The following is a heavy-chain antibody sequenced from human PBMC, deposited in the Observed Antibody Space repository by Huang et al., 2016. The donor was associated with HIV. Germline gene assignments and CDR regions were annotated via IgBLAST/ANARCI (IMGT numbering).Heavy chain of an antibody. V-gene: IGHV1-24*01. CDR1: GYTLTELS. CDR2: VEPEDGAT. Sequence: QVQLVQSGAEVKKPGASVKVSCKVSGYTLTELSMHWVRQAPGNGHEWMGGVEPEDGATIYVQKCQGRVTMTEDISTDTAYMELSSLRSKHTAVYYCATVYRRFRNHDSGDYYFDYWDQGTLVTVSS. J-gene: IGHJ4*02. CDR3: ATVYRRFRNHDSGDYYFDY. D-gene: IGHD1-26*01.